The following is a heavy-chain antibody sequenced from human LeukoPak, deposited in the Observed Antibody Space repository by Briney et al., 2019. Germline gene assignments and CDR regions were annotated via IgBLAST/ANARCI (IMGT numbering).Heavy chain of an antibody. V-gene: IGHV3-9*01. CDR3: AKDLNGYSSGWYTSDAFDI. Sequence: SLRLSCAASGFSFDDYAMHWVRQAPGKGLEWVSGINWNSDSIDYAGSVKGRFTISRDNAKKSLYLQMNSLRAEDTALYYCAKDLNGYSSGWYTSDAFDIWGQGTMVTVSS. J-gene: IGHJ3*02. D-gene: IGHD6-19*01. CDR2: INWNSDSI. CDR1: GFSFDDYA.